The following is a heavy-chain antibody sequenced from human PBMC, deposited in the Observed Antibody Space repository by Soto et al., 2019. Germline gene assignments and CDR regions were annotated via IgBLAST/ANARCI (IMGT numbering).Heavy chain of an antibody. CDR3: ASTGVFSLDY. Sequence: QVQLQESGPGLVEPSETLSLTCAVSGASISTDNWWSWVRQPPGKGLEWIGEILHTGSTTYNPSLKSRVTMSAAKSKNQLSLKLTSVTATDTASYYCASTGVFSLDYWGQGILVTVSS. CDR1: GASISTDNW. CDR2: ILHTGST. D-gene: IGHD2-8*01. J-gene: IGHJ4*02. V-gene: IGHV4-4*02.